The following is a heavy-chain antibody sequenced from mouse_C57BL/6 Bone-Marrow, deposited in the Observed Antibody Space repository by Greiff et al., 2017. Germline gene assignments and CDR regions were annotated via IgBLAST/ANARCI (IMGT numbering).Heavy chain of an antibody. V-gene: IGHV14-4*01. CDR2: IDPENGDT. J-gene: IGHJ1*03. Sequence: LVESGAELVRPGASVKLSCTASGFNIKDDYMHWVKQRPEQGLEWIGWIDPENGDTEYASKFQGKATITADTSSNTAYLQLSSLTSEDTVVYYCTVFYYGSSSYWYFDVWGTGTTVTVSS. CDR1: GFNIKDDY. D-gene: IGHD1-1*01. CDR3: TVFYYGSSSYWYFDV.